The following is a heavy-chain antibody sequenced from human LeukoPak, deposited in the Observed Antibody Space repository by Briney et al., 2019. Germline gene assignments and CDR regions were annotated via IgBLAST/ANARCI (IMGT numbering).Heavy chain of an antibody. CDR2: IIPIFGTA. CDR1: GGTFSSYA. V-gene: IGHV1-69*13. J-gene: IGHJ4*02. D-gene: IGHD5-18*01. Sequence: GASVKVSCKASGGTFSSYAISWVRQAPGQGLEWMGGIIPIFGTANYAQKFQGRVTITADESTSTAYMELSSLRSEDTAVYYCARGYSYGTKQFDYWGQGTLVTVSS. CDR3: ARGYSYGTKQFDY.